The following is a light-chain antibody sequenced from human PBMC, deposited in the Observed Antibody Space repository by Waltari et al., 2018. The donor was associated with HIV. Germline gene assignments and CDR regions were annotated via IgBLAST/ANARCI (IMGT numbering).Light chain of an antibody. CDR3: QSYDSTGV. J-gene: IGLJ3*02. Sequence: QSVLTQPPSVSGAPGQRVTISCTGSSSNIGAGYDVHWYQQLPGTAPKLLIYGNSNRPSGVPDRFSGSKSGTSASLDITGLQAEDEADYYCQSYDSTGVFGGGTKLTVL. CDR1: SSNIGAGYD. V-gene: IGLV1-40*01. CDR2: GNS.